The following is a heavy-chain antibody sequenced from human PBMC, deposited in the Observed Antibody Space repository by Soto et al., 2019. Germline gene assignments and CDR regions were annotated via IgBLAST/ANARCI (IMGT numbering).Heavy chain of an antibody. CDR3: ARHGPRVYYDNSDYYYYGMDV. CDR2: IKQDGSEK. J-gene: IGHJ6*02. Sequence: LRLSCAASGFTFSSYWMSWVRQAPGKGLEWVANIKQDGSEKYYVDSVKGRFTISRDNAKNSLYLQMNSLRAEDTAVYYCARHGPRVYYDNSDYYYYGMDVWGQGTTVTVSS. V-gene: IGHV3-7*03. D-gene: IGHD3-22*01. CDR1: GFTFSSYW.